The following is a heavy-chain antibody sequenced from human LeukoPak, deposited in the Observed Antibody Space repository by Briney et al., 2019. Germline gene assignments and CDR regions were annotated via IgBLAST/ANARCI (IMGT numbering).Heavy chain of an antibody. D-gene: IGHD6-13*01. CDR2: ISAYNGNT. CDR3: ARNGDPSSSCYRWFDP. Sequence: ASVKVSCKASGYTFTSYGISWVRQAPGQGLEWMGWISAYNGNTNYAQKLQGRVTMTTDTSTSTAYMELRSLRSDDTAVYYCARNGDPSSSCYRWFDPWGQGTLVTVSS. CDR1: GYTFTSYG. J-gene: IGHJ5*02. V-gene: IGHV1-18*01.